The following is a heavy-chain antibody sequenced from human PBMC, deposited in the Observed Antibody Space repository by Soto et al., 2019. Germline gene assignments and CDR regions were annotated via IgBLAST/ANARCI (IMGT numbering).Heavy chain of an antibody. CDR2: IKSKTDGGTT. CDR3: TTDADMGVVSEIFDY. CDR1: GFTFSNAW. D-gene: IGHD3-22*01. Sequence: GGSLRLSCAASGFTFSNAWMNWVRQAPGKGLEWVGRIKSKTDGGTTDYAAPVKGRFTISRDDSKNTLYLQMNSLKTEDTAVYYCTTDADMGVVSEIFDYWGQGTLVTVSS. V-gene: IGHV3-15*07. J-gene: IGHJ4*02.